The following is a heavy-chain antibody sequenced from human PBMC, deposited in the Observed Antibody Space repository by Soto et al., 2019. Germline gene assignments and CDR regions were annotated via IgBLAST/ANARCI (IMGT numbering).Heavy chain of an antibody. CDR2: IKGDETNT. Sequence: EVQLVESGGGLVQFGGSLRLSCAASGFTFSSYWMHWVRQVPGKGLVWVSRIKGDETNTGYADSVKGRFTISRDNAKNTLYLQMNSLRPEDTAVYYCARGLSGYYGFDYWGQETLVTVSS. CDR1: GFTFSSYW. J-gene: IGHJ4*02. V-gene: IGHV3-74*01. CDR3: ARGLSGYYGFDY. D-gene: IGHD5-12*01.